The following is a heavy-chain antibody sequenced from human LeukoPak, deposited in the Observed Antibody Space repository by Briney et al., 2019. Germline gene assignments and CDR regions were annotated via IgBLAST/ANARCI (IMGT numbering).Heavy chain of an antibody. D-gene: IGHD1-14*01. Sequence: SETLSLTCTVSGGSISSYYWSWIRQPPGKGLEWIGYIYYSGSTNYNPCLKSRVTISVDTSKNQFSLKLSSVTAADTAVYYCARRRTDRADYYYYYMDVWGKGTTVTVSS. CDR3: ARRRTDRADYYYYYMDV. CDR1: GGSISSYY. CDR2: IYYSGST. V-gene: IGHV4-59*08. J-gene: IGHJ6*03.